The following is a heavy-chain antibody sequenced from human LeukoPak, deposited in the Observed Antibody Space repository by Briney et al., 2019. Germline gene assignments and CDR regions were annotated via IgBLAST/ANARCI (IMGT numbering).Heavy chain of an antibody. D-gene: IGHD3-22*01. CDR3: AKDSSPHYYDSSGYEDY. V-gene: IGHV3-23*01. J-gene: IGHJ4*02. CDR1: GFTFSSYA. CDR2: ISGSGGST. Sequence: GGSLRLSCAASGFTFSSYAMSWVRQAPGKGLEWVSAISGSGGSTYYADSVKGRFTISRDNSKNTLYLQMNSLRAEDTAVYYFAKDSSPHYYDSSGYEDYWGQGTLVTVSS.